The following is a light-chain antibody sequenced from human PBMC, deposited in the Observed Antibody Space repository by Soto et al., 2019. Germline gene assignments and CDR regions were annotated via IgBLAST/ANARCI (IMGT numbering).Light chain of an antibody. V-gene: IGLV2-8*01. CDR3: SSYTSNSNPYV. CDR2: EVT. J-gene: IGLJ1*01. Sequence: QSVLAQPPSASGSPGQSVTISCTGTASDVGGYNYVPWFQHHPGNAPKLIIYEVTKRPSGVPDRFSGSKSGNTASLTVSGLQVEDEADYYCSSYTSNSNPYVFGTGTKLTVL. CDR1: ASDVGGYNY.